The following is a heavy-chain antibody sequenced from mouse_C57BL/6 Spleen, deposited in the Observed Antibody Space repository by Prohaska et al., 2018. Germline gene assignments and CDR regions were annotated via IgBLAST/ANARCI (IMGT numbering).Heavy chain of an antibody. CDR3: TRKAPYFYAMDY. Sequence: GAELVRPGASVTLSCKASGYTFTDYEMHWVKQTPVHGLEWIGAIDPETGGTAYNQKFKGKAILTADKSSSTAYMEFRSLTSEDSAVYYCTRKAPYFYAMDYWGQGTSVTVSS. CDR2: IDPETGGT. J-gene: IGHJ4*01. CDR1: GYTFTDYE. V-gene: IGHV1-15*01.